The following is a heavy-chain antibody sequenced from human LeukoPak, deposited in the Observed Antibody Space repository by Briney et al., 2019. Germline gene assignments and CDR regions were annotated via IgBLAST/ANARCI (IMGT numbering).Heavy chain of an antibody. CDR2: ISSDGTNT. CDR3: ARDWSSVDY. J-gene: IGHJ4*02. D-gene: IGHD2-2*01. V-gene: IGHV3-74*01. CDR1: GFTFSIHW. Sequence: GGSLRLSCAASGFTFSIHWMHWVRQAPGKGLVWVSRISSDGTNTNYADSVKGRFTISRDNAKNTLYLQMNSLRAEDTAVYYCARDWSSVDYWGQGTLVTVSS.